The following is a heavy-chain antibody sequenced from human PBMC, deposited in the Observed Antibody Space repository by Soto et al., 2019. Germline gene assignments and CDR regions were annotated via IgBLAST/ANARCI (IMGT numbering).Heavy chain of an antibody. V-gene: IGHV4-59*01. CDR3: ARADPDASVGY. Sequence: SETLSLTCTVSGGSMSSYYWTWLRQSPERGLEWIGYISYSGSTYYNPSLKRRVTISADTSKNQFSLRMNSMIAADTAVYYCARADPDASVGYWGQGTLVTVSS. D-gene: IGHD2-15*01. J-gene: IGHJ4*02. CDR2: ISYSGST. CDR1: GGSMSSYY.